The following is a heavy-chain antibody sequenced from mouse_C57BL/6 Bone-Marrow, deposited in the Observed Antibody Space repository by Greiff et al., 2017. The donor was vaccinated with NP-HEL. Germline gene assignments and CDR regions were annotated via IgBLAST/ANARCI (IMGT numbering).Heavy chain of an antibody. D-gene: IGHD2-4*01. CDR2: IYPGSGNT. V-gene: IGHV1-76*01. CDR3: AFYYDYDGGYFDV. CDR1: GYTFTDYY. Sequence: VQLQESGAELVRPGASVKLSCKASGYTFTDYYINWVKQRPGQGLEWIARIYPGSGNTYYNEKFKGKATLTAEKSSSTAYMQLSSLTSEDSAVYFCAFYYDYDGGYFDVWGTGTTVTVSS. J-gene: IGHJ1*03.